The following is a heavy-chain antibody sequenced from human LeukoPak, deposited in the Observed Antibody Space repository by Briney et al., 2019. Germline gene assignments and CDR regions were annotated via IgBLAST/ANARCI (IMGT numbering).Heavy chain of an antibody. CDR1: GFKFDDYA. CDR3: AKDISAGATGAPDAFDI. J-gene: IGHJ3*02. D-gene: IGHD1-26*01. V-gene: IGHV3-9*01. CDR2: ISWNSGSI. Sequence: GGSPRLSCAASGFKFDDYAMHWVRQAPGKGLEWVSGISWNSGSIGYADSVKGRFTISRDNAKNSLYLQMNSLRAEDTALYYCAKDISAGATGAPDAFDIWGQGTMVTVSS.